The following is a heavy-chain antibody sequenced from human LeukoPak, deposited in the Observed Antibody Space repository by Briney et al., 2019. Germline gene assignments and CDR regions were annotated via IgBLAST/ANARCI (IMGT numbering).Heavy chain of an antibody. CDR3: ARSGYDERALDY. CDR2: ISYDGSNK. J-gene: IGHJ4*02. V-gene: IGHV3-30*04. Sequence: GGSLRLSCAASGFTFSSYAMHWVRQAPGKGLEWVAVISYDGSNKYYVDSVKGRFTISRDNSKNTLYLQMNSLRAEDTAVYYCARSGYDERALDYWGQGTLVTVSS. CDR1: GFTFSSYA. D-gene: IGHD5-12*01.